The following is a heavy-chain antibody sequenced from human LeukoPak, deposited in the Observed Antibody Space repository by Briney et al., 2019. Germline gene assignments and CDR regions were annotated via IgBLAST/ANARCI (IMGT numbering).Heavy chain of an antibody. CDR2: ISSSSSFI. CDR1: GFTFSRYS. D-gene: IGHD2-2*01. V-gene: IGHV3-21*01. Sequence: VGSLRLSCAASGFTFSRYSMNWVRQAPGKGLEWVSSISSSSSFIYYADSVKGRFTISRGNAKNSLYLQMNSLRAEDTAVYYCARDPPLGYCSSSSCPHLDYWGQGTLVTVSS. J-gene: IGHJ4*02. CDR3: ARDPPLGYCSSSSCPHLDY.